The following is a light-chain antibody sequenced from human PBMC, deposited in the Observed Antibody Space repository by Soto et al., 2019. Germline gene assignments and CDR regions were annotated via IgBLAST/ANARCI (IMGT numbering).Light chain of an antibody. CDR1: ALPKQY. J-gene: IGLJ1*01. V-gene: IGLV3-25*02. CDR2: KDS. CDR3: QSADSSGIYQV. Sequence: SYELTQPPSVSVFPGQTARIACSGEALPKQYAYWYQQKPGQAPVLVIYKDSERPSGIPERFSGSSSGTTVTLTISGVQAEDEADYYCQSADSSGIYQVFGTRTKVTAL.